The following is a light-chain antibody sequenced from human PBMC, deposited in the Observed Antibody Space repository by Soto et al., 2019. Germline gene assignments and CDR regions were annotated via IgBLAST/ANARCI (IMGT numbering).Light chain of an antibody. Sequence: DIQVTQSPSSLSACVGDRVTITCRASQGIRNDLAWYQQKPGKAPRRLIYAASSLQRGVPSRFSGSGSGTEFTLTISSLQPEDFASYYCLQHNNYPLTFGQGTKVEFK. V-gene: IGKV1-17*01. CDR2: AAS. J-gene: IGKJ1*01. CDR3: LQHNNYPLT. CDR1: QGIRND.